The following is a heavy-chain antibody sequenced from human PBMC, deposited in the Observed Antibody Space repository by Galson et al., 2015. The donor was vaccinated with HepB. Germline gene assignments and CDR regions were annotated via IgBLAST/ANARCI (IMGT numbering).Heavy chain of an antibody. V-gene: IGHV4-34*01. CDR3: ARVGVEWGWGWLQSGRGDYYGMDV. D-gene: IGHD5-24*01. Sequence: SETLSLTCAVYGGSFSGYYWSWIRQSPGKGLEWIGEVNHSGSTNYNPSLKSRVTISVDTSKNQFSLKLNSVTAADTAVYYCARVGVEWGWGWLQSGRGDYYGMDVWGQGTTVTVSS. J-gene: IGHJ6*02. CDR2: VNHSGST. CDR1: GGSFSGYY.